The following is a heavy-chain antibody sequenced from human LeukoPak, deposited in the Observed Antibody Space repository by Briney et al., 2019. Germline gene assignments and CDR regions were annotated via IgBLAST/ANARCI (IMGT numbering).Heavy chain of an antibody. CDR1: GFTFSSYG. D-gene: IGHD4-17*01. CDR2: ISYDGSNK. J-gene: IGHJ3*02. Sequence: PGGSLRLSCAASGFTFSSYGMHGVRQAPGKGLEWVAVISYDGSNKYYADSVKGRFTISRDNSKNTLYRQMNSLRAEDTAVYYCAKDHGSGDYLGDENAFDIWGQGKMVTVSS. CDR3: AKDHGSGDYLGDENAFDI. V-gene: IGHV3-30*18.